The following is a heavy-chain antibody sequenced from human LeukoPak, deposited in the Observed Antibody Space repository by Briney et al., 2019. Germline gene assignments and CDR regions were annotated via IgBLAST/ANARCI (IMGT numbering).Heavy chain of an antibody. D-gene: IGHD3-10*01. V-gene: IGHV3-48*04. CDR1: GFTFSSYS. Sequence: GGSLRLSCAASGFTFSSYSMNWVRQAPGKGLEWVSYISSSGSTIYYADSVKGRFTISRDNAKNSLYLQMNSLRAEDTAVYYCARDRLWFGELLYEHYFDYWGQGTLVTVSS. J-gene: IGHJ4*02. CDR3: ARDRLWFGELLYEHYFDY. CDR2: ISSSGSTI.